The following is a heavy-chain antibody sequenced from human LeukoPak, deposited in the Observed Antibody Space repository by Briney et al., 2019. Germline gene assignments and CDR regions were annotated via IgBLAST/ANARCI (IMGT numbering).Heavy chain of an antibody. V-gene: IGHV3-15*01. J-gene: IGHJ4*02. D-gene: IGHD3-16*02. CDR3: TTVEVQGSYYDYVWGSYPPGY. CDR2: IKGKTDGETV. Sequence: GGSLRLSCAASGLIFSAAWMNWVRQAPGKGLEWVGRIKGKTDGETVDYAAPVKGRFTISRDDSKNMVYLRMDSLKTDDTAVYYCTTVEVQGSYYDYVWGSYPPGYWGQGTLVTVSS. CDR1: GLIFSAAW.